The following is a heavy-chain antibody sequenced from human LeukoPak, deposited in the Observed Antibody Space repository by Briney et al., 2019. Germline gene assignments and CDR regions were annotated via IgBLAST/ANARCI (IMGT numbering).Heavy chain of an antibody. CDR1: GFTFSSYW. CDR2: IKKDGSEK. J-gene: IGHJ4*02. CDR3: ARDGDDYVWGSYRPFDY. D-gene: IGHD3-16*02. Sequence: GGSLRLSCAASGFTFSSYWMSWVRQAPGKGLEWVANIKKDGSEKYYVDSVKGRFTISRDNSKNTLYLQMNSLRAEDTAVYYCARDGDDYVWGSYRPFDYWGQGTLVTVSS. V-gene: IGHV3-7*01.